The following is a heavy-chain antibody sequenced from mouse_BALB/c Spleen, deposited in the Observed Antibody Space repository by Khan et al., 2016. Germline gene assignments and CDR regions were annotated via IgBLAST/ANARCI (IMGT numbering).Heavy chain of an antibody. CDR2: IRYSGST. D-gene: IGHD1-2*01. CDR3: TRSPTATLYFDV. V-gene: IGHV3-2*02. CDR1: GYSITSDYA. J-gene: IGHJ1*01. Sequence: EVQLQESGPGLVKPSQSLSLTCTVTGYSITSDYAWNWIRQFPGNKLEWMGYIRYSGSTTYNPSLKSRISTNQDTSKNQFFLQLYSVTTEDTATYYCTRSPTATLYFDVWGAGTTVTVSS.